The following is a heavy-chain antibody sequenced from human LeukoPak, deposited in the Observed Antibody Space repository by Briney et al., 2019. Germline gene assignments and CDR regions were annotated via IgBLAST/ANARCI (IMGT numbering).Heavy chain of an antibody. CDR3: NAALEY. CDR1: GINFRIYE. D-gene: IGHD1-1*01. V-gene: IGHV3-48*03. J-gene: IGHJ4*02. Sequence: PGGSLRLSCVASGINFRIYEMNWVRQPAGKGLEWVSHIGLGSSPIYYTDSVQGQFTISRDNAKQSLDLQMNTLRDEDTGLYYCNAALEYWGQGTLVTVSS. CDR2: IGLGSSPI.